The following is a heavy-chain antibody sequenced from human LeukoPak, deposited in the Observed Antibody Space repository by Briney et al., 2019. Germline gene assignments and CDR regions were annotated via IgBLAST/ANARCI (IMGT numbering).Heavy chain of an antibody. CDR3: AKDLYYYDSSVVNY. CDR1: GFTFSSYG. Sequence: PGRSLRLSCAASGFTFSSYGMHWVRQAPGKGLEWVAVISYDGSNEYYADSVKGRFTISRDNSKNTLYLQMNSLRAEDTAVYYCAKDLYYYDSSVVNYWGQGTLVTVSS. J-gene: IGHJ4*02. CDR2: ISYDGSNE. V-gene: IGHV3-30*18. D-gene: IGHD3-22*01.